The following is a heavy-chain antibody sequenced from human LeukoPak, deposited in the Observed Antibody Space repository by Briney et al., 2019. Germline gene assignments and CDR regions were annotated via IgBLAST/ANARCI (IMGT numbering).Heavy chain of an antibody. J-gene: IGHJ5*02. CDR2: IDSDGRST. CDR3: ARASGLRLRSWWFDP. Sequence: AGGSLRLSCAASGFTFSSYWKHWVRQAPGKGRVEVSRIDSDGRSTSYADSVKGRFTISRDNAKNTLYLQMHSLRAEDTAVYYCARASGLRLRSWWFDPWGQGTLVTVSS. D-gene: IGHD5-12*01. CDR1: GFTFSSYW. V-gene: IGHV3-74*01.